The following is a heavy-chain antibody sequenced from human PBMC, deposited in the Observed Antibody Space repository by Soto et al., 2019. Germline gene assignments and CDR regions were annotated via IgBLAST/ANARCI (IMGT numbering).Heavy chain of an antibody. CDR1: GYTFTSYG. J-gene: IGHJ5*02. Sequence: QVQLVQSGAEVKKPGASVKVSCKASGYTFTSYGISWVRQAPGQGLEWMGWISAYNGNTNYAQKLQGRATMTTDTSTSTAYMELRSLRSDDTAVYYCARVTPLIVDVWGSYRPNWFDPWGQGTLVTVSS. V-gene: IGHV1-18*01. CDR2: ISAYNGNT. CDR3: ARVTPLIVDVWGSYRPNWFDP. D-gene: IGHD3-16*02.